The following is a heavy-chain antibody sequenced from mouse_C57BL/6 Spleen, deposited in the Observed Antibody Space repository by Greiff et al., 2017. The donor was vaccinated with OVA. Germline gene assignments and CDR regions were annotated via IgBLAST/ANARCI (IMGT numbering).Heavy chain of an antibody. V-gene: IGHV1-80*01. Sequence: VQLVESGAELVKPGASVKISCKASGYAFSSYWMNWVKQRPGKGLEWIGQIYPGDGDTNYTGKFKGKATLTADKSSSTAYMQLSSLTSEESAVYFCARGDGNYFDYWGQGTTLTVSS. CDR1: GYAFSSYW. CDR3: ARGDGNYFDY. D-gene: IGHD2-1*01. J-gene: IGHJ2*01. CDR2: IYPGDGDT.